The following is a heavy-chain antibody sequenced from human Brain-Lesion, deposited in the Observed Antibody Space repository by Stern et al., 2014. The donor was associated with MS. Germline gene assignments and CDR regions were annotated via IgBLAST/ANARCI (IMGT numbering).Heavy chain of an antibody. CDR2: ISWNSGTI. V-gene: IGHV3-9*01. CDR1: GFTFDDYA. Sequence: EVQLEESGGDLVQPGRSLRLSCAAFGFTFDDYAMHWVRQGPGQGLEWVAGISWNSGTIGYADSVKGRFTTSRDNAYSSLYLQMNSLRPEDTALYYCARDITGSSAYFAYWGQGTLVTVSS. D-gene: IGHD1-14*01. J-gene: IGHJ4*02. CDR3: ARDITGSSAYFAY.